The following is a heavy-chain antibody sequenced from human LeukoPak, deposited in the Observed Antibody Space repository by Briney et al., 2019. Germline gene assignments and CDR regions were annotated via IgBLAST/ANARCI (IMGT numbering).Heavy chain of an antibody. CDR3: SRHRLDNYYYYGMDV. J-gene: IGHJ6*02. V-gene: IGHV3-73*01. D-gene: IGHD2-2*03. CDR2: IRGKANRYAT. CDR1: GFTFSGSA. Sequence: GESLKLSCAASGFTFSGSAMHWVRQASGKGLEWLGRIRGKANRYATAYAASVKGRSTISRDDSTNTAYLQMDRLRPEDTAVYYCSRHRLDNYYYYGMDVWGQGTTVTVSS.